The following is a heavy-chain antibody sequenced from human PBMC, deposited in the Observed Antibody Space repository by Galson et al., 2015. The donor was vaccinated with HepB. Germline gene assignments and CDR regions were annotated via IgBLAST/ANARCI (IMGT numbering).Heavy chain of an antibody. J-gene: IGHJ3*01. CDR1: GGSFSDYG. V-gene: IGHV1-69*04. CDR2: IIPILDST. CDR3: ARGGYYDIGGYSGLAV. Sequence: SVKVSCKASGGSFSDYGISWVRQAPGQGLEWMGRIIPILDSTNSAQRFQGRVTFTADRSTSTAYMDLSSLTSEDTAVYYCARGGYYDIGGYSGLAVWGQGTMVTVSS. D-gene: IGHD3-22*01.